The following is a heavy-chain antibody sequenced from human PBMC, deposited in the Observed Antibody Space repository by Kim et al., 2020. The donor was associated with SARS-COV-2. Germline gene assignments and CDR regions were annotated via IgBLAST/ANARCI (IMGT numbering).Heavy chain of an antibody. V-gene: IGHV3-21*01. D-gene: IGHD3-10*01. CDR3: ARDQRRYGSGSYWRKSHYYYYGMDV. Sequence: GGSLRLSCAASGFTFSSYSMNWVRQAPGKGLEWVSSISSSSSYIYYADSVKGRFTISRDNAKNSLYLQMNSLRAEDTAVYYCARDQRRYGSGSYWRKSHYYYYGMDVWGQGTTVTVSS. CDR1: GFTFSSYS. CDR2: ISSSSSYI. J-gene: IGHJ6*02.